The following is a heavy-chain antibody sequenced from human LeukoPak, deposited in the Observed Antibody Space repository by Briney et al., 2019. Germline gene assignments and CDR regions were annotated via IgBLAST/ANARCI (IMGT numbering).Heavy chain of an antibody. V-gene: IGHV4-59*01. J-gene: IGHJ4*02. D-gene: IGHD6-19*01. CDR2: IYYSGST. CDR3: ARARGSSGWSYFDY. CDR1: GGSISIYY. Sequence: NSSETLSLTCTVSGGSISIYYWNWIRQPPGKGLEWIGYIYYSGSTNYNPSLKSRVTISVDTSKNQFSLKLSSVTAADTAVYYCARARGSSGWSYFDYWGQGTLVTVSS.